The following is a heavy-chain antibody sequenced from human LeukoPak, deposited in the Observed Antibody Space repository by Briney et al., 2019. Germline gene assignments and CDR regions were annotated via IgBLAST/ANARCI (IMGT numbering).Heavy chain of an antibody. J-gene: IGHJ6*02. V-gene: IGHV3-21*01. Sequence: GVLRLPCAASGFTFSSYSMNWVRQAPGKGLEWVSSISSSSSYIYYADSVKGRFTISRDNAKNSLYLQMNSLRAEDTAVYYCARESSSSWTLGYYYYGMDVWGQGTTVTVSS. D-gene: IGHD6-13*01. CDR1: GFTFSSYS. CDR2: ISSSSSYI. CDR3: ARESSSSWTLGYYYYGMDV.